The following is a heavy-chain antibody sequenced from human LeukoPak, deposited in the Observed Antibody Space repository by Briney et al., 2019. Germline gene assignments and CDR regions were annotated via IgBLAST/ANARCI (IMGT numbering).Heavy chain of an antibody. J-gene: IGHJ6*03. V-gene: IGHV4-39*01. CDR1: GASISSSSYY. Sequence: SETLSLTCTVSGASISSSSYYWGWIRQPPGKGLEWIGSIYYSGSTYYNPSLKSRVTISVDTSKNQFSLKLSSVTAADTAVYYCARSSDYYYYYMDVWGKGTTVTVSS. CDR3: ARSSDYYYYYMDV. CDR2: IYYSGST.